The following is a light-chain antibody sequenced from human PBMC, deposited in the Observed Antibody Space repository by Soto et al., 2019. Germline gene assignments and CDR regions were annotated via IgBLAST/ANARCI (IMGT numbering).Light chain of an antibody. CDR2: DAS. CDR3: QQRSNWPPSWA. V-gene: IGKV3-11*01. CDR1: QSVSSY. J-gene: IGKJ1*01. Sequence: EIVLTQSPATLSLSPGERATLSCRASQSVSSYLAWYQQKPGQAPGLLIYDASNRATGIPARFSGSGSGTDFTLTISSLEPEDFAVYNCQQRSNWPPSWAFGQGTKVEIK.